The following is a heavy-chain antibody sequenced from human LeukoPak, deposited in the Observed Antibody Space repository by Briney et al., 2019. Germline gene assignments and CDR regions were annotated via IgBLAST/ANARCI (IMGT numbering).Heavy chain of an antibody. CDR3: TRDTDFGSPTNYFDH. Sequence: GRSLRLSCAASGLTYDDYAMHCARHAPGKGLQYVSLISWEGHTTFYADSVRGRFTIPRDNTKNSLFLEMKSLTTDDTAFYYCTRDTDFGSPTNYFDHWGQGTLVSVSS. D-gene: IGHD3-10*01. J-gene: IGHJ4*02. CDR1: GLTYDDYA. CDR2: ISWEGHTT. V-gene: IGHV3-43*01.